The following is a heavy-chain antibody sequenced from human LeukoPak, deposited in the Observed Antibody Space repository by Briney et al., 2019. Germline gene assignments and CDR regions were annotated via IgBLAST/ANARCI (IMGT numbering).Heavy chain of an antibody. CDR3: AKERMYNSGWFSP. Sequence: GGSLRLSCAASGFAFSNCGMGWVRQAPGRGLEWASSIGGSGANTYYADSVKGRFTIPRDNSKDTLYLQMDSLRAEDTAVYYCAKERMYNSGWFSPWGQGNLVTVSS. CDR2: IGGSGANT. J-gene: IGHJ5*02. CDR1: GFAFSNCG. D-gene: IGHD6-19*01. V-gene: IGHV3-23*01.